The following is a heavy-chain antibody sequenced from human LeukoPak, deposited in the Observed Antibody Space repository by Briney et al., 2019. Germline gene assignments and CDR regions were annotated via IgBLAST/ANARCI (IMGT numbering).Heavy chain of an antibody. D-gene: IGHD1-26*01. Sequence: ASVKVSCKTSGYTSTNYYMHWVRQAPGQGLEWMGIINPSIGTTSYAQKFQGRVTMTRDTSTTTVYMELSSLRSEDTAVYYCAKIVGASNGYFDYWGQGTLVIVSS. CDR3: AKIVGASNGYFDY. V-gene: IGHV1-46*01. CDR1: GYTSTNYY. J-gene: IGHJ4*02. CDR2: INPSIGTT.